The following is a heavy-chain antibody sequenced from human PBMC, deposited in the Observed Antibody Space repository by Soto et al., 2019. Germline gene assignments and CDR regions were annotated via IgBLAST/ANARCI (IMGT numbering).Heavy chain of an antibody. CDR3: ARDSSGLVNFDY. CDR1: GGSLRGYY. D-gene: IGHD6-19*01. J-gene: IGHJ4*02. Sequence: SETLALTCGVYGGSLRGYYWIWIRQPPGKGLEWIGEINHAGSTNYNPSLRSRVTISVDTSRKQFSLKLSSVTAADTAVYYCARDSSGLVNFDYWGQGTLVTVPS. V-gene: IGHV4-34*01. CDR2: INHAGST.